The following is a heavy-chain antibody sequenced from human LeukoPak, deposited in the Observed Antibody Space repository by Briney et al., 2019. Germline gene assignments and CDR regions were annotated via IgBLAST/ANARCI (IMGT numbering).Heavy chain of an antibody. D-gene: IGHD4-23*01. CDR1: GFTFSSYG. Sequence: GGSLRLSCAASGFTFSSYGMHWVRQAPGKGLEWVAFIRYDGSNKYYADSVKGRFTISRDNSENTPYLQMNSLRAEDTAVYYCARGRGGSYGGNSGHFDYWGQGTLVTVSS. CDR3: ARGRGGSYGGNSGHFDY. J-gene: IGHJ4*02. CDR2: IRYDGSNK. V-gene: IGHV3-30*02.